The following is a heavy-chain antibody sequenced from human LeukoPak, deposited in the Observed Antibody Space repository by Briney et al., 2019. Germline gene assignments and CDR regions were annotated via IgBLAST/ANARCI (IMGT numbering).Heavy chain of an antibody. CDR2: MNPNSGNT. J-gene: IGHJ3*02. CDR3: ARGCSSSCQMDAFDI. Sequence: GASVKVSCKASGYTLTSYGINWVRQATGQGLEWMGWMNPNSGNTGYAQKFQGRVTMTRNTSISTAYMELSSLRSEDTAMYYCARGCSSSCQMDAFDIWGQGTMVTISS. V-gene: IGHV1-8*01. D-gene: IGHD6-13*01. CDR1: GYTLTSYG.